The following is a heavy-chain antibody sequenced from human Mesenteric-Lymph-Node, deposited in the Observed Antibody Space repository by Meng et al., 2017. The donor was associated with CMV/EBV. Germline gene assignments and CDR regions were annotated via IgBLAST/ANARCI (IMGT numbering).Heavy chain of an antibody. CDR2: IFHSGST. CDR1: GGSISTSNYY. Sequence: SETLSLTCNVSGGSISTSNYYWGWIRQPPGKGLEWIGSIFHSGSTYYNPSLTSRVSISVDTSSNHFSQWLTSVTAADTAVYYCATVGEATGPLSFDYYYYGLNVWGQGTTVTVSS. D-gene: IGHD3-10*01. CDR3: ATVGEATGPLSFDYYYYGLNV. V-gene: IGHV4-39*07. J-gene: IGHJ6*02.